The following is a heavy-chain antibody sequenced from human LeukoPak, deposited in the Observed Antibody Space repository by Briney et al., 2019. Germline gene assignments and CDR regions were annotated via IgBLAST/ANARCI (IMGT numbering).Heavy chain of an antibody. CDR1: GGSISSYY. Sequence: SETLSLTCSVSGGSISSYYWSWIRQYPGKGLEWIGNIYHSGRTYYNLSLKSRLTMSVDTSRNQFSLKLRSVSAADTAVYYCARVYTRDAFDIWGQGTMVTVSS. CDR3: ARVYTRDAFDI. CDR2: IYHSGRT. J-gene: IGHJ3*02. D-gene: IGHD2-2*02. V-gene: IGHV4-59*12.